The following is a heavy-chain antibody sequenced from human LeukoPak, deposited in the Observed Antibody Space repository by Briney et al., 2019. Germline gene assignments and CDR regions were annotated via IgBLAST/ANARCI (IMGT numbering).Heavy chain of an antibody. V-gene: IGHV4-39*01. J-gene: IGHJ4*02. Sequence: SETLSLTCAVSGGSISSSSYYWGWIRQPPVKGLEWIGSIYYSGSTYYNPSLKSRVTISVDTSKNQFSLKLSSVTAADTAVYYCARSDGSGSSYYWGQGTLVTVSS. CDR1: GGSISSSSYY. D-gene: IGHD3-10*01. CDR3: ARSDGSGSSYY. CDR2: IYYSGST.